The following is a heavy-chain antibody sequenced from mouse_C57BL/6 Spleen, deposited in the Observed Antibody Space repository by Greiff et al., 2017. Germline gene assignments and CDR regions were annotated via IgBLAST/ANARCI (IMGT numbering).Heavy chain of an antibody. J-gene: IGHJ4*01. CDR3: ARYYYGRGYAMDY. V-gene: IGHV1-52*01. CDR1: GYTFTSYW. D-gene: IGHD1-1*01. Sequence: VQLQQPGAELVRPGSSVKLSCKASGYTFTSYWMHWVKQRPIQGLEWIGNIDPSDSETHYNQKFKDKATLTVDKSSSTAYMQLSSLTSEYSAVYYCARYYYGRGYAMDYWGQGTSVTVSS. CDR2: IDPSDSET.